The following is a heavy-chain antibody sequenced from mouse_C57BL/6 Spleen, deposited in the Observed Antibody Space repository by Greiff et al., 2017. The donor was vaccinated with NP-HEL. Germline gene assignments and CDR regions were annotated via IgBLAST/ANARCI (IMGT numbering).Heavy chain of an antibody. CDR2: ISDGGSYT. J-gene: IGHJ2*01. V-gene: IGHV5-4*01. CDR1: GFTFSSYA. Sequence: EVKLVESGGGLVKPGGSLKLSCAASGFTFSSYAMSWVRQTPEKRLEWVATISDGGSYTYYPDNVKGRFTISRDNAKNNLYLQMSHLKSEDTAMYYCARDVYYGKGPYFDYWGQGTTLTVSS. D-gene: IGHD2-1*01. CDR3: ARDVYYGKGPYFDY.